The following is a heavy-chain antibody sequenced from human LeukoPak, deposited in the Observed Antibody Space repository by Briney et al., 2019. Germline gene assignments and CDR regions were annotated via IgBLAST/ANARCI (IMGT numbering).Heavy chain of an antibody. D-gene: IGHD6-13*01. V-gene: IGHV3-66*01. CDR3: ARVAAAGKFIDYFDY. Sequence: SGRSLRLSCAASRFTVSSNYMSWVRQAPGKGLEWVSVIYSGGSTYYADSVKGRFTISRDNSKNTLYLQMNSLRAEDTAVYYCARVAAAGKFIDYFDYWGQGTLVTVSS. CDR1: RFTVSSNY. J-gene: IGHJ4*02. CDR2: IYSGGST.